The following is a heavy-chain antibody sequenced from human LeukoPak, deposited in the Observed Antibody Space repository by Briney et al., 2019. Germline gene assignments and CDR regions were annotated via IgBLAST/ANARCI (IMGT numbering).Heavy chain of an antibody. Sequence: GGSLRLSCAASGFTFTSYTVHWVRQAPGKGLEWVATASYDGSHKYYADSVKGRFTISRDSAKNSLFLQMNSLRAEDTAVYYCARADMATTYYFDYWGQGTPVTVSS. V-gene: IGHV3-30*04. CDR3: ARADMATTYYFDY. J-gene: IGHJ4*02. D-gene: IGHD5-24*01. CDR2: ASYDGSHK. CDR1: GFTFTSYT.